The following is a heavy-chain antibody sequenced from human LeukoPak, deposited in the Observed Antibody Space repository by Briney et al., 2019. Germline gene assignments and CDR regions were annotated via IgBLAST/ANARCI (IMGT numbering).Heavy chain of an antibody. CDR3: ADSSWLY. J-gene: IGHJ4*02. CDR1: GFAVSSDY. Sequence: PGGSLRLSCAVSGFAVSSDYMSWVRQAPGKGLEWGSVIYSDGNTFYADPLKGRFTIFRDNSKNTLYLQMNSLRAEDTAVYYCADSSWLYWGEGALVTVSS. D-gene: IGHD3-22*01. CDR2: IYSDGNT. V-gene: IGHV3-53*01.